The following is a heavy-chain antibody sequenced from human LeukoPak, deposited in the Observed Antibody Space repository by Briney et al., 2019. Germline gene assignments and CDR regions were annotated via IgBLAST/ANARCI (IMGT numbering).Heavy chain of an antibody. CDR2: INHSGST. V-gene: IGHV4-34*01. Sequence: SETLSLTCAVYGGSFSSYYWSWIRQPPGKGLEWIGEINHSGSTNYNLSLKSRVTISVDTSKNQFSLKLSSVTAADTAVYYCARLRKNYYYYYGMDVWGQGTTVTVSS. J-gene: IGHJ6*02. CDR1: GGSFSSYY. CDR3: ARLRKNYYYYYGMDV.